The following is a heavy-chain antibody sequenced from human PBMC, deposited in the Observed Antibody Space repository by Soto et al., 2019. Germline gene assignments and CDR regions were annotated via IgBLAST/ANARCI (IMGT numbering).Heavy chain of an antibody. CDR2: ISAYNGNT. CDR1: GYTFTSYG. Sequence: ASVKVSCKASGYTFTSYGISWVRQAPGQGLEWMGWISAYNGNTNYAQKLQGRVTMTTDTSTSTAYMELRSLRSGDTAVYYCARAEGMTTDYYYYGMDVWGQGNTVTV. J-gene: IGHJ6*02. V-gene: IGHV1-18*01. CDR3: ARAEGMTTDYYYYGMDV. D-gene: IGHD4-4*01.